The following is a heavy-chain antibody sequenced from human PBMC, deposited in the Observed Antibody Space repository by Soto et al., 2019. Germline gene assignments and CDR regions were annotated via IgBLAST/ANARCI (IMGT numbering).Heavy chain of an antibody. CDR1: GYTFTSYY. CDR2: INPSGGST. Sequence: GASVKVSCKASGYTFTSYYMHWVRQAPGQGLEWMGIINPSGGSTSYAQKFQGRVTMTRDTSTSTVYMELSSLRSEDTAVYYCARELWPYRIRSFDHCMDVWGQGTTVTV. V-gene: IGHV1-46*01. D-gene: IGHD3-9*01. J-gene: IGHJ6*02. CDR3: ARELWPYRIRSFDHCMDV.